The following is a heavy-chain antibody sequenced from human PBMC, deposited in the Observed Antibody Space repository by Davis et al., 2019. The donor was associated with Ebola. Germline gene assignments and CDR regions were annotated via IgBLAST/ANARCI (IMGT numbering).Heavy chain of an antibody. CDR3: ARGWLRTGFDC. CDR2: TYYNSKWYK. D-gene: IGHD3/OR15-3a*01. J-gene: IGHJ4*02. Sequence: LRLSCAISGDSVSSSGAAWIWIRQSPSRGLEWLGRTYYNSKWYKDYAVSLKSRITFNPDTSKNQFSLQLNSVTPEDTAVYYCARGWLRTGFDCWGQGTLVTVSS. CDR1: GDSVSSSGAA. V-gene: IGHV6-1*01.